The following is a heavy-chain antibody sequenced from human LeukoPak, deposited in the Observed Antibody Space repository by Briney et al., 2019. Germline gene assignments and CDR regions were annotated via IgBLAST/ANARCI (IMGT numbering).Heavy chain of an antibody. J-gene: IGHJ6*03. Sequence: SETLSLTCAVYGGSFSGYYWSWIRQPPGKGLEWIGEINHSGSTNYNPSLKSRVTISVDTSKNQFSLKLSSVTAADTAVYYLGRRTLIGRGKGATCKGYYFLYLGGWGKGTTVTVSS. D-gene: IGHD2/OR15-2a*01. CDR2: INHSGST. CDR1: GGSFSGYY. V-gene: IGHV4-34*01. CDR3: GRRTLIGRGKGATCKGYYFLYLGG.